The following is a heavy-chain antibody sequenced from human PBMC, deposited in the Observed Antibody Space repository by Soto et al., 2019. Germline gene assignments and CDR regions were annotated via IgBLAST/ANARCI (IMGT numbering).Heavy chain of an antibody. Sequence: GESLKISCKASGYSFTSSWIGWGRQMPGKGPEWMGIIYPGDSDTRYSPSSQGQVTFSVDKSISTAYLQWSSLKASDTAMYFCARQGGTGWFDHWGQGTLVTVSS. D-gene: IGHD1-1*01. CDR2: IYPGDSDT. CDR1: GYSFTSSW. V-gene: IGHV5-51*01. J-gene: IGHJ5*02. CDR3: ARQGGTGWFDH.